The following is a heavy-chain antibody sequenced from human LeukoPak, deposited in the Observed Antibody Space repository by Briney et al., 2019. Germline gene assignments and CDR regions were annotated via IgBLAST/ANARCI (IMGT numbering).Heavy chain of an antibody. CDR1: GGSFSGYY. CDR2: INHSGST. D-gene: IGHD3-3*01. Sequence: SETLSLTCAVYGGSFSGYYWSWIRQPPGKGLEWIGEINHSGSTNYNPSLKSRVTISVDTSKNQFSLKLSSVTAADTAVYYCASYYDLLSGYDYWGQGTLVTVSS. CDR3: ASYYDLLSGYDY. J-gene: IGHJ4*02. V-gene: IGHV4-34*01.